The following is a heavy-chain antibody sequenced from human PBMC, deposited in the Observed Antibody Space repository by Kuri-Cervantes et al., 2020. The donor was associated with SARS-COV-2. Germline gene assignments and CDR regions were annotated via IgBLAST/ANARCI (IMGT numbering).Heavy chain of an antibody. V-gene: IGHV3-11*04. CDR1: GFTFSDYY. CDR3: ASPQPSGYSYGHDAFDI. CDR2: ISSSGSTT. Sequence: GESLKISCAASGFTFSDYYMSWIRQAPGKGLEWVSYISSSGSTTYYADSVKGRFTISRDNAKNSLYLQMNSLRAEDTAVYYCASPQPSGYSYGHDAFDIWGQGTMVTVSS. J-gene: IGHJ3*02. D-gene: IGHD5-18*01.